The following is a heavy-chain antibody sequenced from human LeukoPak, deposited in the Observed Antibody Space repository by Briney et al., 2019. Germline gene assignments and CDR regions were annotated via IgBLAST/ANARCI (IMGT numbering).Heavy chain of an antibody. CDR1: GSTFSDYY. CDR2: ISSSGSTI. V-gene: IGHV3-11*01. D-gene: IGHD3-10*01. Sequence: PGGSLRLSCAASGSTFSDYYMSWIRQAPGKGLEWVSYISSSGSTIYYADSVKGRFTISRDNAKNSLYLQMNSLRAEDTAVYYCAIRGNLGPIWFGESQIVGMDVWGQGTTVTVSS. CDR3: AIRGNLGPIWFGESQIVGMDV. J-gene: IGHJ6*02.